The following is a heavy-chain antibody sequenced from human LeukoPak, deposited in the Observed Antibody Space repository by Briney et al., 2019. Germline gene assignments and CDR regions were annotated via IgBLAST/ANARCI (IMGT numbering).Heavy chain of an antibody. V-gene: IGHV4-4*02. Sequence: PSGTLSLTCAVSGGSISSSNWWSWVRQAPGKGLEWIGEIYLSGNTYYNPSLKSRVTISVDTSKNQFSLKLSSVTAADTAVYYCARCNQNEEFDYWGQGTLVTVSS. CDR2: IYLSGNT. J-gene: IGHJ4*02. CDR1: GGSISSSNW. D-gene: IGHD1-1*01. CDR3: ARCNQNEEFDY.